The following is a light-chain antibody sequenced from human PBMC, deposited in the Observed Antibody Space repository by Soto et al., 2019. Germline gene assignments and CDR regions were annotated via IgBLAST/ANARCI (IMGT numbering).Light chain of an antibody. J-gene: IGKJ3*01. Sequence: DIQMTQSPPTLSTSVGDRVTITCRASQSVSTWLAWYQQKPGKAPKLLVYKASTLETGVPSRFSGSGSGTEFTLTISSLQPDDFAIYYCQQYSSYPFTFGPGTKVDI. CDR2: KAS. CDR3: QQYSSYPFT. CDR1: QSVSTW. V-gene: IGKV1-5*03.